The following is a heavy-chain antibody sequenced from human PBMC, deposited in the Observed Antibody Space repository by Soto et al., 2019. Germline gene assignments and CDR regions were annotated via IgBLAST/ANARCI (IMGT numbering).Heavy chain of an antibody. CDR3: AKDMNSVPEY. D-gene: IGHD1-7*01. J-gene: IGHJ4*02. V-gene: IGHV3-74*01. CDR2: IKTDGSIT. Sequence: PGGSLRLSCAASGFTFSSYWMYWVRQAPGKGLVWVSRIKTDGSITSYADSVEGRFTVSRDNARDMLYLQMNSLRAEDTAVYYCAKDMNSVPEYWGQGTLVTVSS. CDR1: GFTFSSYW.